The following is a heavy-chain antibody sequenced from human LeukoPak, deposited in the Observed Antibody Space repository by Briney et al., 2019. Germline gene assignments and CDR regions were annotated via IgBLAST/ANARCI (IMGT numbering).Heavy chain of an antibody. V-gene: IGHV4-59*01. CDR3: AREWSFTPHDAFDI. Sequence: SETLSLTCTVSGGSISSYYWSWIQQPPGKGLEWIGYIYYSGSTNYNPSLKSRVTISVDTSKNQFSLKLSSVTAADTAVYYCAREWSFTPHDAFDIWGQGTMVTVSS. D-gene: IGHD2-15*01. J-gene: IGHJ3*02. CDR2: IYYSGST. CDR1: GGSISSYY.